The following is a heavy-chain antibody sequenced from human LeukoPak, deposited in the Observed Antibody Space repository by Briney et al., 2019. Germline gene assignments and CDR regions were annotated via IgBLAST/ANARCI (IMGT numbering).Heavy chain of an antibody. J-gene: IGHJ6*03. V-gene: IGHV4-39*01. D-gene: IGHD3-22*01. CDR2: IYYSGST. CDR3: ASLPYYYDSSGYYYYYYMDV. Sequence: SETLSLTCTVPGGSISSNSYYWGWIRQPPGKGLEWIGSIYYSGSTYYSPSLKSRVTISVDTSKNQFSLKLSSVTAADTAVYYCASLPYYYDSSGYYYYYYMDVWGKGTTVTVSS. CDR1: GGSISSNSYY.